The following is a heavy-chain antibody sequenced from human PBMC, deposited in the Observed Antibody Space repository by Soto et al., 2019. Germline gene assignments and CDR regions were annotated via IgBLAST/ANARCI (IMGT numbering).Heavy chain of an antibody. CDR3: ARDTQDDFWSGYYRDY. CDR1: GYTFTSSG. D-gene: IGHD3-3*01. Sequence: ASVKVSCKASGYTFTSSGISWVRQAPGQGLEWMGWISSDNGNTNYAQHLQGRVSMTTDTSTSTAYMDLRSLRSDDTAVYYCARDTQDDFWSGYYRDYWGQGTLVTVSS. CDR2: ISSDNGNT. J-gene: IGHJ4*02. V-gene: IGHV1-18*01.